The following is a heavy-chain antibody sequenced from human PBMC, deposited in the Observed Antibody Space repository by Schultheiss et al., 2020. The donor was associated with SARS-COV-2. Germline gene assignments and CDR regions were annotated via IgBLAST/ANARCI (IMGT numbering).Heavy chain of an antibody. J-gene: IGHJ4*02. CDR1: GFTFSSYE. Sequence: GGSLRLSCAASGFTFSSYEMNWVRQAPGKGLEWVSSISSSSTIYYADSVKGRFTISRDNAKNSLYLQMNSLRAEDTAVYYCARGRPGDSSGYYYDYWGQGTLVTVSS. CDR2: ISSSSTI. CDR3: ARGRPGDSSGYYYDY. D-gene: IGHD3-22*01. V-gene: IGHV3-69-1*01.